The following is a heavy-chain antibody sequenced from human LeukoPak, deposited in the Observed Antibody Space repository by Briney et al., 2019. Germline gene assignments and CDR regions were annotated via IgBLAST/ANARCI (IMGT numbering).Heavy chain of an antibody. D-gene: IGHD6-19*01. V-gene: IGHV3-23*01. CDR3: ARPSGSGWYWSIYYFDY. J-gene: IGHJ4*02. CDR1: GFTFSNYA. CDR2: ISGSGGST. Sequence: GGSLRLSCAASGFTFSNYAMSWVRQAPGKGLEWVSGISGSGGSTFYADSVKGRFTISRDNAKNSLYLQMNSLRAEDTAVYYCARPSGSGWYWSIYYFDYWGQGTLVTVSS.